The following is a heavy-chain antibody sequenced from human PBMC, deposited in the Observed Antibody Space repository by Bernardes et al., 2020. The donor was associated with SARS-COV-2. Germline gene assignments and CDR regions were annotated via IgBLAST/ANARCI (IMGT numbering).Heavy chain of an antibody. J-gene: IGHJ6*03. D-gene: IGHD6-6*01. Sequence: SETLSLTCTVSGGSISSYYWSWIRQPAGKGLEWIGRIYTSGSTNYNPSLKSRVTMSVDTSKNQFSLKLSSVTAADTAVYYCARVKHPRIAARPDYYYYMDVWGKGTTVTVSS. CDR2: IYTSGST. CDR3: ARVKHPRIAARPDYYYYMDV. V-gene: IGHV4-4*07. CDR1: GGSISSYY.